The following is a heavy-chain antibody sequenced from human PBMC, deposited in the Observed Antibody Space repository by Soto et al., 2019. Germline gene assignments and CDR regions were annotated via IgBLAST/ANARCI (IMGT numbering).Heavy chain of an antibody. V-gene: IGHV3-9*01. J-gene: IGHJ4*02. CDR1: GFTFDDFS. Sequence: VQLVESGGGLVQPGRSLRLSCAASGFTFDDFSMHWVRHTPGEGLEWVSGISWNSGSIGYADSVKGRFSISRDNAKNSLYLQLNSLRTEDTALYCCTRASHSDFGDYGYFEFWGQGTLVTVSS. D-gene: IGHD4-17*01. CDR2: ISWNSGSI. CDR3: TRASHSDFGDYGYFEF.